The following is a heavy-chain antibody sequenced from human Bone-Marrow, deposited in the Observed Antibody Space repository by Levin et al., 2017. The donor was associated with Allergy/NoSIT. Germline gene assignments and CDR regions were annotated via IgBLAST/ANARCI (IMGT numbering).Heavy chain of an antibody. CDR2: IYPGDSDT. CDR1: GYNFNSYW. V-gene: IGHV5-51*01. D-gene: IGHD2-15*01. CDR3: ARHRYCSGGRGKDYYEDYGMDG. J-gene: IGHJ6*04. Sequence: GESLKISCKGSGYNFNSYWNGWVRQMPGRGLEWMGIIYPGDSDTRYNPSFQGQVPISADQSLSTAYLPWSSLKASDTAMYYCARHRYCSGGRGKDYYEDYGMDGWGEGTTVTVSS.